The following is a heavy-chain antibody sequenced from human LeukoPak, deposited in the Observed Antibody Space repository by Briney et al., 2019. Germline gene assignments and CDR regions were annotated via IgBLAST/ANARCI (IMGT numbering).Heavy chain of an antibody. CDR1: GGSISSYY. CDR3: ARHSDLVTTFSNWFDP. D-gene: IGHD1-1*01. V-gene: IGHV4-59*08. CDR2: IYYSGST. J-gene: IGHJ5*02. Sequence: SETLSLTCTVPGGSISSYYWTWIRQPPGKGLEWIGYIYYSGSTSYNPSLMSRVTISVDTSKNQFSLKLSSVTAADTAVYYCARHSDLVTTFSNWFDPWGQGTLVTVSS.